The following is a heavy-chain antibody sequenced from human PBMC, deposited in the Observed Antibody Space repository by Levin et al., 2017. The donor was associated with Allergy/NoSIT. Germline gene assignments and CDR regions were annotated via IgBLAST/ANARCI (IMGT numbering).Heavy chain of an antibody. V-gene: IGHV3-48*02. CDR3: ARDFRTVTTPRNWYFDL. CDR1: GFTFSSYS. J-gene: IGHJ2*01. Sequence: AGGSLRLSCAASGFTFSSYSMNWVRQAPGKGLEWVSYISSSSSTIYYADSVKGRFTISRDNAKNSLYLQMNSLRDEDTAVYYCARDFRTVTTPRNWYFDLWGRGTLVTVSS. D-gene: IGHD4-11*01. CDR2: ISSSSSTI.